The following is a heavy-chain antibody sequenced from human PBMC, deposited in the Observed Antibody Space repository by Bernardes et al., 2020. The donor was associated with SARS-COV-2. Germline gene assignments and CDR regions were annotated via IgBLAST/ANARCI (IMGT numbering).Heavy chain of an antibody. V-gene: IGHV3-21*01. J-gene: IGHJ1*01. CDR1: GFTFSNYS. CDR3: ARASYYDGSSRYDAWGYFEH. CDR2: ISSSSGNI. Sequence: GWSLRLSCEASGFTFSNYSMNWVRQAPGKGLEWVSCISSSSGNIDYADSVKGRFTISRDNAKNTLYLQMNSVRAEDTAAYYCARASYYDGSSRYDAWGYFEHWGQGTLVTVSS. D-gene: IGHD3-22*01.